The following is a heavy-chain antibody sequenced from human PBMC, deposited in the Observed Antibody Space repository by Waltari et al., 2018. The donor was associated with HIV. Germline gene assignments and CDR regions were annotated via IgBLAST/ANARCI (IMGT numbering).Heavy chain of an antibody. CDR1: GVTFSSYS. V-gene: IGHV3-21*01. D-gene: IGHD1-26*01. Sequence: EVLLVESGGGLGRPGGSLRLSCAASGVTFSSYSINWGCQAPGKGLEWVSSISSTSTVIFYADSVKGRFTISRDNAKNSLFLQMNSLRAEDMAVYHCVRGGMGATVEDLFDYWGQGTLVTVSS. J-gene: IGHJ4*02. CDR3: VRGGMGATVEDLFDY. CDR2: ISSTSTVI.